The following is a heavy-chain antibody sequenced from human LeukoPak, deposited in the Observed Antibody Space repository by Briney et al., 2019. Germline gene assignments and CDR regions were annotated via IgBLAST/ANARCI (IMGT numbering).Heavy chain of an antibody. CDR3: ARDGQNGSPYATDV. D-gene: IGHD3-10*01. CDR2: IWYDGSNE. CDR1: GSTFRSHS. Sequence: GGSLRLSCAASGSTFRSHSMHWVRQAPGKGLEWVAGIWYDGSNEDYADSVKGRFTISRDNSKNTLYLQMNSLRVEDTAVYYCARDGQNGSPYATDVWGQGTTVTVSS. V-gene: IGHV3-33*01. J-gene: IGHJ6*02.